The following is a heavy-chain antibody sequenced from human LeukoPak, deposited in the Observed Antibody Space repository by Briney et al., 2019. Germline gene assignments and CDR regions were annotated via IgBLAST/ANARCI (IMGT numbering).Heavy chain of an antibody. CDR3: ARTNYGEKGGAVDL. V-gene: IGHV4-4*08. CDR2: IYSSGST. D-gene: IGHD4-17*01. CDR1: GVSMNHYF. Sequence: PSETLSLTCNVSGVSMNHYFWGWIRQPPGKGLEWIGSIYSSGSTSYNPSLKSRLSLSLDTSKKQFSLRLSSVTAADTAVYYCARTNYGEKGGAVDLWGQGTLVTVSS. J-gene: IGHJ5*02.